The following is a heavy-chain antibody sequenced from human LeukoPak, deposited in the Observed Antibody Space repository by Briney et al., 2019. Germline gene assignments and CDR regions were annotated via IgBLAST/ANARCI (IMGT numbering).Heavy chain of an antibody. CDR1: GFTFSNYA. CDR2: INGRGGST. V-gene: IGHV3-23*01. CDR3: AKSGYNRFDY. J-gene: IGHJ4*02. D-gene: IGHD5-24*01. Sequence: GGSLRLSCAASGFTFSNYAMSWVRQAPGKGLEWVSSINGRGGSTYYADSVKRRFTISRDNSKNTLYLQMNSLRAEDTAVYYCAKSGYNRFDYWGQGTLVTVSS.